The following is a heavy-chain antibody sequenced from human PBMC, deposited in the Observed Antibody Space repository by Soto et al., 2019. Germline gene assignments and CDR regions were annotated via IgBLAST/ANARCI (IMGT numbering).Heavy chain of an antibody. V-gene: IGHV3-30*04. J-gene: IGHJ4*02. CDR2: ISYDGSNK. D-gene: IGHD1-26*01. CDR1: GFTFSSYA. Sequence: GESLKISCAASGFTFSSYAMHWVRQAPGKGLEWVAVISYDGSNKYYADSVKGRFTISRDNSKNTLYLQMNSLRAEDTAVYYCAREREGGDYWGQGTLVTVSS. CDR3: AREREGGDY.